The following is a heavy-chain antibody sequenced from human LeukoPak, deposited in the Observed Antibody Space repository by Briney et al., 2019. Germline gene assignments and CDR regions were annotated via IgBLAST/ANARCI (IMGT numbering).Heavy chain of an antibody. J-gene: IGHJ4*02. D-gene: IGHD3-10*01. CDR3: ARGFKGEWFRESYYFDY. CDR2: IYTSGST. CDR1: GGSISSGSYY. Sequence: SETLSLTCTVSGGSISSGSYYWSWIRQPAGKGLEWIGRIYTSGSTNYNPSLKSRVTISVDTSKNQFSLKLSSVTAADTAVYYCARGFKGEWFRESYYFDYWGQGTLVTVSS. V-gene: IGHV4-61*02.